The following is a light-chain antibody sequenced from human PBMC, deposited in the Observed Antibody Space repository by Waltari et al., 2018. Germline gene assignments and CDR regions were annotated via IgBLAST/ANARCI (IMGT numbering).Light chain of an antibody. CDR2: DAA. Sequence: EIVLTQSPATLSLSPGERATLSCRARQSVSSYLAWYQQKPGQAPRHLIYDAATRATGIPARFSGSGSGTDFTLTISSLEPEDFAVYYCQQRSNWPITFGQGTRLEIK. CDR1: QSVSSY. CDR3: QQRSNWPIT. J-gene: IGKJ5*01. V-gene: IGKV3-11*01.